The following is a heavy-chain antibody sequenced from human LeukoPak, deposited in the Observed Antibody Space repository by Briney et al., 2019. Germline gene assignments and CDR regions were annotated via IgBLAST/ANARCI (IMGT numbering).Heavy chain of an antibody. D-gene: IGHD1-26*01. CDR3: ARDHGSGSYYYFDY. CDR2: IYYSGST. Sequence: SETLSLTCTVSGGSISSGSYYWSWIRQPPGKGLEWIGYIYYSGSTNYNPSLKSRVTISVDTSKNQFSLKLSSVTAADTAVYYCARDHGSGSYYYFDYWGQGTLVTVSS. J-gene: IGHJ4*02. V-gene: IGHV4-61*01. CDR1: GGSISSGSYY.